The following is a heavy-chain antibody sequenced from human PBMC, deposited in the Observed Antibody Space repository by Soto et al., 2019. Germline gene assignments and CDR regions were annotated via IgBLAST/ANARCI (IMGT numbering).Heavy chain of an antibody. CDR3: ASMVYCSSTSCYDYYYYGLDV. J-gene: IGHJ6*04. V-gene: IGHV1-69*06. CDR1: GGTFSSYA. D-gene: IGHD2-2*01. CDR2: FIPIFGTA. Sequence: QVQLVQSGAEVKTPGSSVKVSCKASGGTFSSYAISWVRQAPGQGLEWMGGFIPIFGTANYAQKCQGRVTITADKSTSTAYMELRSLRSEDTAVYYCASMVYCSSTSCYDYYYYGLDVWGKGTTVTVSS.